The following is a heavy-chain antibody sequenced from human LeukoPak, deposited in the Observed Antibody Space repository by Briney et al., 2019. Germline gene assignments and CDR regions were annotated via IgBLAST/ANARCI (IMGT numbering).Heavy chain of an antibody. D-gene: IGHD6-19*01. CDR3: ARGLYSSGWYFDY. Sequence: SETLSLTYTVSGGSISSYYWSWIRQPPGKGLEWIGYIYYSGSTNYNPSLKSRVTISVDTSKNQFSLKPSSVTAADTAVYYCARGLYSSGWYFDYWGQGTLVTVSS. CDR2: IYYSGST. CDR1: GGSISSYY. V-gene: IGHV4-59*01. J-gene: IGHJ4*02.